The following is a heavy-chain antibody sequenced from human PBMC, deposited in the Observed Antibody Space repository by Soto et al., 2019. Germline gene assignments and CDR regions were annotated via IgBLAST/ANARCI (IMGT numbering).Heavy chain of an antibody. Sequence: QVQLVQSGAEVKKPGASVKVSCKASGYTFTSHGISWVRQAPGQGLEWMGWVSAYNGNTKYAQNIQGRVTMTTDRTTRTAYLELRSLRSDDTAVYYCARAGGTQLFDYWGQGTLVTVSS. V-gene: IGHV1-18*04. CDR1: GYTFTSHG. J-gene: IGHJ4*02. CDR2: VSAYNGNT. D-gene: IGHD1-1*01. CDR3: ARAGGTQLFDY.